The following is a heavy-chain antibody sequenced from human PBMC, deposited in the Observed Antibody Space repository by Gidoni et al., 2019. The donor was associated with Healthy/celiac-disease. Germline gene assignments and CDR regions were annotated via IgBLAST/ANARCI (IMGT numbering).Heavy chain of an antibody. CDR2: MSWNSGMI. J-gene: IGHJ3*02. Sequence: EVQLVESGGGLVQPGRSLRLSCAASGFTFDDYALHWVRQAPGKGLEWVSGMSWNSGMIGYADSVKGRFTISRDNAKNSLYLQMNSLRAEDTALYYCAKDLGSYAAFDIWGQGTMVTVSS. CDR3: AKDLGSYAAFDI. CDR1: GFTFDDYA. D-gene: IGHD1-26*01. V-gene: IGHV3-9*01.